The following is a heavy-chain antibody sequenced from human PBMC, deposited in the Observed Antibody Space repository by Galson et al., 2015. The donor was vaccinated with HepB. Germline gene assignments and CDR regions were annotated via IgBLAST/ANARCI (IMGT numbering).Heavy chain of an antibody. D-gene: IGHD3-22*01. CDR2: IWYDGSNK. Sequence: SLRLSCAASGFTFSSYGMHWVRQAPGKGLEWVAVIWYDGSNKYYADSVKGRFTISRDNSKNTLYLQMNSLRAEDTAVYYCARDHLPYYYDSSGYYYPGYWGQGTLVTVSS. J-gene: IGHJ4*02. V-gene: IGHV3-33*01. CDR3: ARDHLPYYYDSSGYYYPGY. CDR1: GFTFSSYG.